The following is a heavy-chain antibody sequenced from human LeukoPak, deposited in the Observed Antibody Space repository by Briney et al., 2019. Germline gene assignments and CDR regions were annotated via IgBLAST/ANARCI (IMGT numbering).Heavy chain of an antibody. Sequence: KASETLSLTCAVYGGSFSGYYWSWVRQPPGKGLEWIGEINHSGSTNYNPSLKSRVTISVDTSKNQFSLKLRSVTAADTAVYYCARGLHRRDIWGQGTMVTVSS. CDR2: INHSGST. CDR3: ARGLHRRDI. V-gene: IGHV4-34*01. D-gene: IGHD4-11*01. J-gene: IGHJ3*02. CDR1: GGSFSGYY.